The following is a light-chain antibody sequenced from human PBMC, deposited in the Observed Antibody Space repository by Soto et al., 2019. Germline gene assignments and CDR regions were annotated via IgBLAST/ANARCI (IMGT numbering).Light chain of an antibody. J-gene: IGLJ3*02. CDR2: EVT. CDR1: SSDGGGYNF. CDR3: SSYAASNNFYFV. V-gene: IGLV2-8*01. Sequence: QSVLTQPPSASGSPGQSVPISCTGTSSDGGGYNFVSWYQQYPGRAPKLMIYEVTKRPSGVPDRFSGSKSGNTASLTVSGLQAEDEADYYCSSYAASNNFYFVFGGGTKVTVL.